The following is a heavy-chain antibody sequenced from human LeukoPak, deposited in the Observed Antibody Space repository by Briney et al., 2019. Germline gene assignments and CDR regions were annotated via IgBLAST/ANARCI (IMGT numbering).Heavy chain of an antibody. CDR3: ARGEYGLFDY. Sequence: SQTLSLTCTVSGGSISGGSYYWSWIRQPPGKGLEWIGYIYYSGSTKYSLSLKSRVTISVDTSKNQLSLKLSSVTAADTAVYYCARGEYGLFDYWGQGTLATVSS. V-gene: IGHV4-61*01. CDR1: GGSISGGSYY. CDR2: IYYSGST. J-gene: IGHJ4*02. D-gene: IGHD2/OR15-2a*01.